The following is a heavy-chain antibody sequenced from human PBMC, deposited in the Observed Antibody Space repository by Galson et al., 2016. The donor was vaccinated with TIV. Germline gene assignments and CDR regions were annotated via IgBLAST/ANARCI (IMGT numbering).Heavy chain of an antibody. D-gene: IGHD7-27*01. CDR3: AKDSQMLKASPLGLDA. CDR1: GFTFSSNT. J-gene: IGHJ5*02. Sequence: SLRLSCAASGFTFSSNTMNWARQAPGKGLEWVSYIRRDSRYTYYADSVKGRFTVSRDNGDNALYLQMNSLRAEDTAVYYCAKDSQMLKASPLGLDAWGQGALVTVSS. CDR2: IRRDSRYT. V-gene: IGHV3-21*06.